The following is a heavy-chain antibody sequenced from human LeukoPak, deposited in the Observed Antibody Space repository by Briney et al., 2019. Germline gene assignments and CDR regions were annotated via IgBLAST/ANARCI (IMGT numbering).Heavy chain of an antibody. J-gene: IGHJ6*02. CDR2: IYYSGST. CDR3: ARLINYYYGMDV. Sequence: KPSETLSLTCTVSGGSISSYYWSWIRQPPGKGLEWIGYIYYSGSTNYNPSLKSRVTISVDTSKNQFSLKLSSVTAADTAVYYCARLINYYYGMDVRGQGTTVTVSS. CDR1: GGSISSYY. D-gene: IGHD3-16*02. V-gene: IGHV4-59*08.